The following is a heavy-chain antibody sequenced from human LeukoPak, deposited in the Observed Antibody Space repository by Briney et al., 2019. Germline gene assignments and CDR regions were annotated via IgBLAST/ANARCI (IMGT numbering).Heavy chain of an antibody. Sequence: GESLKISCKGSGYSFTSYWIGWVRQMPGKGLEWMGIIYPGYSDTRYSPSFQGQVTISADKSISTAYLQWSSLKASDTAMYYCARRIGYCSGGSCYDNWFDPWGQGTLVTVSS. CDR3: ARRIGYCSGGSCYDNWFDP. D-gene: IGHD2-15*01. CDR2: IYPGYSDT. V-gene: IGHV5-51*01. J-gene: IGHJ5*02. CDR1: GYSFTSYW.